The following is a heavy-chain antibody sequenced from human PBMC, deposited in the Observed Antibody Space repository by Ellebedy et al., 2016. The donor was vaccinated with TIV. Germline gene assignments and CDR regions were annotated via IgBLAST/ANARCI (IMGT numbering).Heavy chain of an antibody. CDR2: INPKSGGT. CDR3: ASYSLYSSSSAYYYGMDV. D-gene: IGHD6-6*01. V-gene: IGHV1-2*04. J-gene: IGHJ6*02. CDR1: GYTFTGYY. Sequence: ASVKVSCKASGYTFTGYYMHWVRQAPGHGLEWMGWINPKSGGTNYAQKFQGWVTMTRDTSISTAYMELSRLRSDDTAVYYCASYSLYSSSSAYYYGMDVWGQGTTVTVSS.